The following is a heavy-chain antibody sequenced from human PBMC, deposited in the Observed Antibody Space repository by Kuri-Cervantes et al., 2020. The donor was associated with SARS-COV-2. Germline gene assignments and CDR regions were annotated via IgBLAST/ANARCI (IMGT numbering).Heavy chain of an antibody. CDR2: ISYDGSNK. CDR3: AKSFLTAGSLSY. V-gene: IGHV3-30*18. Sequence: GESLKISCAASGFTFSSYGMHWVRQAPGKGLEWVAVISYDGSNKYYADSVKGRFTISRDNSKNTLYLQMNCLRAEDTAVYYCAKSFLTAGSLSYWGQGTRVTVSS. CDR1: GFTFSSYG. D-gene: IGHD6-13*01. J-gene: IGHJ4*02.